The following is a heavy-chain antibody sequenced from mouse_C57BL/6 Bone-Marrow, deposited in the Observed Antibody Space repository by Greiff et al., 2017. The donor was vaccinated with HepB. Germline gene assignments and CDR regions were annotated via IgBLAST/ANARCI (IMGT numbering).Heavy chain of an antibody. V-gene: IGHV1-59*01. J-gene: IGHJ1*03. CDR1: GYTFASYW. CDR2: IDPSDSYT. D-gene: IGHD1-1*01. CDR3: ARRLTTVVATEYFDV. Sequence: VQLQQPGAELVRPGTSVKLSCKASGYTFASYWMHWVKQRPGQGLEWIGVIDPSDSYTNYNQKFKGKATLTVDTSSSTAYMQLSSLTSEDSAVYYCARRLTTVVATEYFDVWGTGTTVTVSS.